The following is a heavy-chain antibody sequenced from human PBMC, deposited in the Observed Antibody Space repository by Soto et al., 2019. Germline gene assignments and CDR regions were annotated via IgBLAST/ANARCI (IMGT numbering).Heavy chain of an antibody. CDR2: MNPNSGNT. J-gene: IGHJ6*02. CDR1: GDTVTSSV. D-gene: IGHD3-3*01. Sequence: VKVARKACGDTVTSSVISSSQKKTGQVLEWMGWMNPNSGNTGYAQKFQGRVTMTRNTSISTAYMELSSLRSEDTAVYYCARGPTYYDFWSGYYTPYGRDVWGQGTTVTVS. CDR3: ARGPTYYDFWSGYYTPYGRDV. V-gene: IGHV1-8*02.